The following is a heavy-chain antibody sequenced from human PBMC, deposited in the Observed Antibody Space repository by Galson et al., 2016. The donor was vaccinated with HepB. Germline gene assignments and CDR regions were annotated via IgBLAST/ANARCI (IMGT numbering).Heavy chain of an antibody. CDR2: LRFSGGSA. CDR3: ANEGVWDNWGPQYDFDH. D-gene: IGHD7-27*01. V-gene: IGHV3-23*01. J-gene: IGHJ4*02. Sequence: SLRLSCPASGFTFSNFGMTWVRQAPGKGLEWVSGLRFSGGSAKYADSVKGRLTISRDNSKNTQYQEMNRLRAEDTAIYYCANEGVWDNWGPQYDFDHWGQGTLVTVSS. CDR1: GFTFSNFG.